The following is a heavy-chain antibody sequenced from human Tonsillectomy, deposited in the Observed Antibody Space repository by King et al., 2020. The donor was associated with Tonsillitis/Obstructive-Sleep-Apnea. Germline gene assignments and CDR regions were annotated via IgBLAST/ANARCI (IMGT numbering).Heavy chain of an antibody. J-gene: IGHJ4*02. D-gene: IGHD3-9*01. CDR2: IYSGGST. V-gene: IGHV3-53*01. CDR3: ARKYYDIWTGYYEGDYFDY. CDR1: GFTVSSNY. Sequence: VQLVESGGGLIQPGGSLRLSCAASGFTVSSNYMSWVRQAPGKGLEWVSVIYSGGSTYYADSVKGRFTISRDNSKNTLYLQMNSLRAEDTAVYYCARKYYDIWTGYYEGDYFDYWGQGTLVTVSS.